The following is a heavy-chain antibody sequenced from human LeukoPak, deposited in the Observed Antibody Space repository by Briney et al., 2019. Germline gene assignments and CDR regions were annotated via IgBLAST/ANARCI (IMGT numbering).Heavy chain of an antibody. D-gene: IGHD6-13*01. J-gene: IGHJ4*02. CDR2: INHSGST. V-gene: IGHV4-34*01. CDR1: GGSFSGYY. CDR3: ARFPAAAGTYASDY. Sequence: SDTLSLTCAVYGGSFSGYYWSWIRQPPRKGLEWIREINHSGSTNYNPSLKSRVTISVDTSKKQFSLKLSSVTAADTAVYYCARFPAAAGTYASDYWGQGTLVTVSS.